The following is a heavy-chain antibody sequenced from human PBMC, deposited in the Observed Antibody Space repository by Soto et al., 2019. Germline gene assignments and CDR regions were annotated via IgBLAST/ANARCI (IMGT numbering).Heavy chain of an antibody. J-gene: IGHJ6*02. D-gene: IGHD3-10*01. V-gene: IGHV1-18*01. CDR3: ARVRGLAGFAYYYGMDV. Sequence: ASVKVSCKASGYTFTSYGISWVRQAPGQGLEWMGWISAYNGNTNYAQKLQGRVTMTTDTSTSTAYMELRSLRSDDTAVYYCARVRGLAGFAYYYGMDVWGQGTTVTVPS. CDR1: GYTFTSYG. CDR2: ISAYNGNT.